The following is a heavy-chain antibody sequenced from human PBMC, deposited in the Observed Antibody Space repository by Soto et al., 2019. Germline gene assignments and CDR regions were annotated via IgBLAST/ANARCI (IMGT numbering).Heavy chain of an antibody. CDR3: ARHDSNSSLYNCFDY. J-gene: IGHJ4*02. CDR2: IYYPGST. D-gene: IGHD6-6*01. V-gene: IGHV4-39*01. Sequence: QLQLQESGPGLEKPSETLSLTCTVSGGSISSSSYSWGWIRQPPGKGLEWIGSIYYPGSTSYNPSLKSRVTISVDTSKNQFSLKLSSVTAADTAVYYCARHDSNSSLYNCFDYWGQGTLVTVS. CDR1: GGSISSSSYS.